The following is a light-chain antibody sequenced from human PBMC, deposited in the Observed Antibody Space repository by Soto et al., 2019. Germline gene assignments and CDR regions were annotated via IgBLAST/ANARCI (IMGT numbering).Light chain of an antibody. J-gene: IGKJ2*01. Sequence: DIQMTQFPSTLSASLGDRLTVTCRSSQSIGTRLAWYQRRPGKAPKVLIYDASTLESGVPSRFSGRGFGTQFPLTLRSVQPDDFATYYCKKYDSLYTFGQGTTVDIK. V-gene: IGKV1-5*01. CDR3: KKYDSLYT. CDR2: DAS. CDR1: QSIGTR.